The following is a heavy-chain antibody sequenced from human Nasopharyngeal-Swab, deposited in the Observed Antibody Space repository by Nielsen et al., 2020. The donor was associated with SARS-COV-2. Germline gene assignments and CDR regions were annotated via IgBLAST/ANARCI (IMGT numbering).Heavy chain of an antibody. CDR3: ARVYSTTAHYYYGMDV. V-gene: IGHV4-59*01. CDR2: IYYSGST. Sequence: ESLRLSCTVSGGSISSYYWSWIRHPPGKGLEWIGYIYYSGSTNYNPSLKSRVTISVDTSKNQFSLKLSSVTAADTAVYYCARVYSTTAHYYYGMDVWGQGTTVTVSS. J-gene: IGHJ6*02. D-gene: IGHD2-2*01. CDR1: GGSISSYY.